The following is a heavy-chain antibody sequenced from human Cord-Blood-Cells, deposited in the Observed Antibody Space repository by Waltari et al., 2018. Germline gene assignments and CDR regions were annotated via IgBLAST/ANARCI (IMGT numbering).Heavy chain of an antibody. CDR2: ISAYNGNT. CDR3: ARDGRLGRYGMDV. Sequence: VTQVTSGAEVKKPGASVKVSCKASGYTLTSYGVTWVRQAPGHGLEWVGWISAYNGNTNYAQKLQGRVTMTTDTSTSTAYMELRSLRSDDTAVYYCARDGRLGRYGMDVWGQGTTVTVSS. V-gene: IGHV1-18*01. J-gene: IGHJ6*02. CDR1: GYTLTSYG.